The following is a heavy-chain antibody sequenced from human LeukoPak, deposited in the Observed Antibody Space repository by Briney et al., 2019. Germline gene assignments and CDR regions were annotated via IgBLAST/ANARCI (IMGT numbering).Heavy chain of an antibody. J-gene: IGHJ4*02. CDR2: TYYRSRWYH. CDR1: GDSVSSNSAA. D-gene: IGHD6-19*01. CDR3: ARDANPTTQYNSCWARLDY. Sequence: PSQTLSLTCAVSGDSVSSNSAAWDWVRQSPSRGLEWLGRTYYRSRWYHDYAVSVQGRITINPGTSKNQFSLQLNSVTPEDTAVYYCARDANPTTQYNSCWARLDYWGQGTLVTVSS. V-gene: IGHV6-1*01.